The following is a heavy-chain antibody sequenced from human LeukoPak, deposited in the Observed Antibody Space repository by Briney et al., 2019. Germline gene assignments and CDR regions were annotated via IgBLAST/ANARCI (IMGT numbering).Heavy chain of an antibody. V-gene: IGHV1-2*02. CDR2: INPNSGGT. D-gene: IGHD6-19*01. J-gene: IGHJ6*03. CDR1: GYTFTGYY. Sequence: ASVKVSCKASGYTFTGYYMHWVRQAPGQGLEWMGWINPNSGGTNYAQKFQGRVTMTRDTSISTAYMELSRLRSDDTAVYYCARDGVAGSGWNYYYYMDVWGKGTTVTISS. CDR3: ARDGVAGSGWNYYYYMDV.